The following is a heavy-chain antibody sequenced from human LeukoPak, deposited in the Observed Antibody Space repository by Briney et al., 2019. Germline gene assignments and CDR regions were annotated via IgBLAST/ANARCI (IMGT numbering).Heavy chain of an antibody. D-gene: IGHD3-16*01. V-gene: IGHV1-2*02. J-gene: IGHJ5*02. Sequence: ASVKVSCKASGFTFTNFHLHWARQAPGQGLEWMGKINPNSGGTEYTHNFHGRVSTTRDTSISTVYMELARLTSDDTAVYYCAREGGRNLGEYWFDPWGQGTLVTVSS. CDR2: INPNSGGT. CDR1: GFTFTNFH. CDR3: AREGGRNLGEYWFDP.